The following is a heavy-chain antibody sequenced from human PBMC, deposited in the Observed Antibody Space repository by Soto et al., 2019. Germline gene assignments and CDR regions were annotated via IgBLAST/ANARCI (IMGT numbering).Heavy chain of an antibody. D-gene: IGHD2-15*01. CDR2: ISYDGSNK. CDR3: ASAPITVVPTYYFAY. CDR1: GFTFSSYA. V-gene: IGHV3-30-3*01. J-gene: IGHJ4*02. Sequence: QVQLVESGGGVVQPGRSLRLSCAASGFTFSSYAMHWVRQAPGKGLEWVAVISYDGSNKYYADSVKGRFTISRDNSKNTLYLQMNSLRAEDTAVYYCASAPITVVPTYYFAYWGQGNLVTVSS.